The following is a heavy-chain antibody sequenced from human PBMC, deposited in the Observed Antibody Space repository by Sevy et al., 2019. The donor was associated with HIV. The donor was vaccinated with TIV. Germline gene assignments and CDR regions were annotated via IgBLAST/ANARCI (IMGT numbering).Heavy chain of an antibody. Sequence: ASVKVSCKVSGYTLTQLSMHWVRQAPGKGLEWMGTFDPEDDKTIYAQKFQGRVTMTEDKSTDTVYMELSSLRSEDTAMFYCATTKDYYDNSGYPFDYWGQRTLVTVSS. CDR3: ATTKDYYDNSGYPFDY. J-gene: IGHJ4*02. D-gene: IGHD3-22*01. CDR1: GYTLTQLS. CDR2: FDPEDDKT. V-gene: IGHV1-24*01.